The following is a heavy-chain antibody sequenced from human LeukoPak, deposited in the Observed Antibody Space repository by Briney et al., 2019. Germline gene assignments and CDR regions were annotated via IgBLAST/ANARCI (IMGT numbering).Heavy chain of an antibody. CDR1: GFIFSAYT. V-gene: IGHV3-30*04. CDR2: MLGDGEKE. J-gene: IGHJ4*02. CDR3: VRDPQDVFQTTYLDY. D-gene: IGHD1-7*01. Sequence: GRSLRLSCATSGFIFSAYTVHWVRHAPGKGLEWVALMLGDGEKEHYADSVKGRFTISRDNSKNTVYLQMNSLRPEDTALYFCVRDPQDVFQTTYLDYWGQGTLVTVSS.